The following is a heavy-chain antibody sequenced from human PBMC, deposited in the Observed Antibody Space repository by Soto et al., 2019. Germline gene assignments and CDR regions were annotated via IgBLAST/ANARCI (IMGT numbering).Heavy chain of an antibody. CDR1: GGSISSYY. CDR3: ARDQGDGYNFDY. CDR2: IYYSGST. Sequence: SETLSLTCTVSGGSISSYYWSWIRQPPGKGLEWIGYIYYSGSTNYNPSLKSRVTISVDTSKNQFSLKLSSATAADTAVYYCARDQGDGYNFDYWGQGTLVTVSS. V-gene: IGHV4-59*01. D-gene: IGHD5-12*01. J-gene: IGHJ4*02.